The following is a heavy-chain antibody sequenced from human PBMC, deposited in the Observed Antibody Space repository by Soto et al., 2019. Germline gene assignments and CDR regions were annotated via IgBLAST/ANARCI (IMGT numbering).Heavy chain of an antibody. CDR3: ARDGYYGPWGSMDV. CDR1: GGSISNYY. V-gene: IGHV4-59*01. CDR2: IYDSGST. D-gene: IGHD3-10*01. J-gene: IGHJ6*02. Sequence: PSETLSLTCTVSGGSISNYYWSWIRQPPGKGLEWIGYIYDSGSTNYNPSLKSRLTISVDTSKNQFSLKLSSVTAADTAVYYCARDGYYGPWGSMDVWGQGTTVTV.